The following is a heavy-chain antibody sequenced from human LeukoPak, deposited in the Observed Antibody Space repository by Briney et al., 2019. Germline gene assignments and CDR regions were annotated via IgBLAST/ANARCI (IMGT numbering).Heavy chain of an antibody. D-gene: IGHD3-10*01. V-gene: IGHV3-48*03. CDR1: GFTFSSYE. CDR3: ARDRDDYYYYYMDV. Sequence: GGSLRLSCAASGFTFSSYEMDWVRQAPGKGLEWVSYISSSGSTIYYADSVKGRFAISRDNAKNSLYLQMNSLRAEDTAVYYCARDRDDYYYYYMDVWGKGTTVTVSS. J-gene: IGHJ6*03. CDR2: ISSSGSTI.